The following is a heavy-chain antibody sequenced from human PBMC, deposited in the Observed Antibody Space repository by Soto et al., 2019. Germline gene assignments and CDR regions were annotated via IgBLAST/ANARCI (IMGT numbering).Heavy chain of an antibody. J-gene: IGHJ4*02. Sequence: EVQLLESGGGLVQPGGSLRLSCAASGFTFSSFAMSWVRQAAGKGLEWVSAIGSRGDSTYYADSVKGRFTISRDNSKNTLYLQMNSLRAEDTAVYYCAKDLIYGYNSGRPFDSWGQGTLVTVSS. V-gene: IGHV3-23*01. D-gene: IGHD6-19*01. CDR3: AKDLIYGYNSGRPFDS. CDR1: GFTFSSFA. CDR2: IGSRGDST.